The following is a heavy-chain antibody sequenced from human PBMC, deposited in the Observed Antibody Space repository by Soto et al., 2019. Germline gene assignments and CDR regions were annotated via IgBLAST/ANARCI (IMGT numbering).Heavy chain of an antibody. CDR2: IIPISGTA. V-gene: IGHV1-69*01. D-gene: IGHD3-22*01. Sequence: QEQLVQSGAEVKKPGSSVKVSCKASGGIFSSYAISWERQAPGQGLEWMGGIIPISGTANYAQKFQGRVTITADESTNPAYMDLSSLKSEDTAIYYCARGGSGYVWFNVFWGQGTLVTVSS. J-gene: IGHJ4*02. CDR3: ARGGSGYVWFNVF. CDR1: GGIFSSYA.